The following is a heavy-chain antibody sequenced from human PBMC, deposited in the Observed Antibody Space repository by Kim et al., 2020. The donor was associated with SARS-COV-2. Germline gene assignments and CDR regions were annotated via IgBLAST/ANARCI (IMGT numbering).Heavy chain of an antibody. CDR2: TYYRSKWYN. CDR3: ARDLTDTSGFIDY. D-gene: IGHD6-19*01. Sequence: SQTLSLTCAISGDSVSSNSVAWNWIRQSPSRGLEWLGRTYYRSKWYNDYAVSVKSRITIKPDTSKNQFSLQLNSVTLEDTAVYYCARDLTDTSGFIDYWGQGTLVTVSS. CDR1: GDSVSSNSVA. J-gene: IGHJ4*02. V-gene: IGHV6-1*01.